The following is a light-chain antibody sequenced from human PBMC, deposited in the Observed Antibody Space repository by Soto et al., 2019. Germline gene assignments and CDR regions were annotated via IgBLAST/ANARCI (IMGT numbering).Light chain of an antibody. CDR3: SSSTTTTSLVV. Sequence: QSVLTQPASVSGSPGLSITISCTGTSSDIGDYNYVSWYQQYPGKVPKLVIYDVSHRPSGVSNRFSGSKSGNTASLTISGLQAEDEADYYCSSSTTTTSLVVFGGGTKLTVL. J-gene: IGLJ3*02. CDR1: SSDIGDYNY. CDR2: DVS. V-gene: IGLV2-14*01.